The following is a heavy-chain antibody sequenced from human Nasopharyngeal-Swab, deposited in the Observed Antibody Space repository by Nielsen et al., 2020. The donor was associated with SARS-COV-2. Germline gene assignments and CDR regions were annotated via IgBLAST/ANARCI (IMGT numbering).Heavy chain of an antibody. Sequence: ASVKVSCKASGYTFTSYGISWVRQAPGQGLEWMGWISAYNGNTNYAQKLQGRVTMTTDTSTSTAYMELRSLRSDDTAVYYCARDRQRTGLMTGWFDPWGQGTLVTVSS. J-gene: IGHJ5*02. CDR2: ISAYNGNT. CDR1: GYTFTSYG. CDR3: ARDRQRTGLMTGWFDP. D-gene: IGHD2-8*02. V-gene: IGHV1-18*01.